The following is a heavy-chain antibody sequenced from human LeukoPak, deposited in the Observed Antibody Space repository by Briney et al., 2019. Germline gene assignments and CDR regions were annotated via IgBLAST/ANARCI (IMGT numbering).Heavy chain of an antibody. Sequence: ASVKVSCKASGYTVTSYYMHWMRQAPGQGLEWMGWINPNSGGTNYAQKFQGRVTMTRDTSISTAYMELSRLRSDDTAVYYCAKDVDRRGAGDVWGKGTTVTVSS. CDR1: GYTVTSYY. J-gene: IGHJ6*04. CDR2: INPNSGGT. CDR3: AKDVDRRGAGDV. D-gene: IGHD2-15*01. V-gene: IGHV1-2*02.